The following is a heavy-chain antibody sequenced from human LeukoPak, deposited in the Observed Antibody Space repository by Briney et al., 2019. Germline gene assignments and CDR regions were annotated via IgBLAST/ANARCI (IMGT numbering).Heavy chain of an antibody. CDR3: ARDDDYIWGSYRYTVDAFDI. V-gene: IGHV3-21*01. CDR1: GFTFSNYS. J-gene: IGHJ3*02. D-gene: IGHD3-16*02. Sequence: GGSLRLSCAASGFTFSNYSMNWVRQAPGKGLEWVSSISSSSSYIYYADSVKGRFTISRDNAKNSLYLQMNSLRAEDTAVYYCARDDDYIWGSYRYTVDAFDIWGQGTMVTVSS. CDR2: ISSSSSYI.